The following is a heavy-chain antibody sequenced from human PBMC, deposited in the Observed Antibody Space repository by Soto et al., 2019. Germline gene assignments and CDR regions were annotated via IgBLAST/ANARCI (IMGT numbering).Heavy chain of an antibody. J-gene: IGHJ4*02. Sequence: PSETLSLTCTVSGGSISTYYWSWIRQSPGKGLEWIGYVYYRGNTNYNPSLKSRVTISIDTSKNQFSLKLSSVTAADTAVYYCASRIDSSGWSRIDYWGQGTLVTV. CDR1: GGSISTYY. CDR2: VYYRGNT. V-gene: IGHV4-59*01. D-gene: IGHD6-19*01. CDR3: ASRIDSSGWSRIDY.